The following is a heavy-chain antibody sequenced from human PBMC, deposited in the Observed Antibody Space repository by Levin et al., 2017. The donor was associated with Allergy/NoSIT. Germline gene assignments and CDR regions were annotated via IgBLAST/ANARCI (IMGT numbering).Heavy chain of an antibody. CDR1: GFSLSSGVG. CDR3: AHRGSWIIAPAGKEWLDAFDI. J-gene: IGHJ3*02. CDR2: INWDDDK. D-gene: IGHD6-13*01. Sequence: SGPTLVKPTQTLTLTCTFTGFSLSSGVGVGWIRQPPGKALEWLALINWDDDKRYSPSLKSRLTITKDTSKNQVVFTMTNMDPVDTATYFCAHRGSWIIAPAGKEWLDAFDIWGRGTMVTVSS. V-gene: IGHV2-5*02.